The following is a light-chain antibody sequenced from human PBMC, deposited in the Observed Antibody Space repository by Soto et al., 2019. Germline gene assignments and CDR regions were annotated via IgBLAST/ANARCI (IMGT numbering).Light chain of an antibody. CDR1: GNDVGGYNY. J-gene: IGLJ7*01. CDR3: SSFTSSTTRV. V-gene: IGLV2-14*01. Sequence: QSVLTQPASVSGSPGQSITISCTGTGNDVGGYNYVSWYQQHPGKAPKLMIYDVSNRPSGVSNRFSGSKSGNTASLTISGLQAEHEADYYCSSFTSSTTRVFGAGTQLTVL. CDR2: DVS.